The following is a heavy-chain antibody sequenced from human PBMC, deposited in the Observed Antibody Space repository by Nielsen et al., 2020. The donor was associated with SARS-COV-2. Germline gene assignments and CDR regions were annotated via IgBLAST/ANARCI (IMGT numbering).Heavy chain of an antibody. CDR2: ISWNSGSI. CDR1: GFTFDDYA. D-gene: IGHD3-9*01. Sequence: SLKISCAASGFTFDDYAMHWVRQAPGKGLEWVSGISWNSGSIGYADSVKGRFTISRDNAKNSLYLQMNSLRAEDTAVYYCARELRYFDWLLQSDYYYYGMDVWGQGTTVTVSS. CDR3: ARELRYFDWLLQSDYYYYGMDV. V-gene: IGHV3-9*01. J-gene: IGHJ6*02.